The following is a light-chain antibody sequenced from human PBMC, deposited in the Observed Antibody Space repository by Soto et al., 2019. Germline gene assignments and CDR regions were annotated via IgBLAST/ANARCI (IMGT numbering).Light chain of an antibody. V-gene: IGKV3-11*01. CDR2: DAS. Sequence: EIVLTQSPATLSLSPGERATRSCRTSQSVSNYLAWYQQKPGQAPRLLIYDASNRATGIPARFSGSGSGTDFTLTISSLEPEDFAVYYCQQRYSGWTFGQGTKVDIK. CDR3: QQRYSGWT. CDR1: QSVSNY. J-gene: IGKJ1*01.